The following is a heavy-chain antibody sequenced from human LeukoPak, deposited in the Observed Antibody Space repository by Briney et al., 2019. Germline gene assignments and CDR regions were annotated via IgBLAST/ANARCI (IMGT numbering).Heavy chain of an antibody. V-gene: IGHV1-69*04. Sequence: SVKVSCKASGGTFSSYGISWVRQAPGQGLEWMGRIIPILGIANYAQKFQGRVTITADKSTSAAYMELSNLRPEDTAVYYCARERIVAKFLSYWGQGTLVTVSS. CDR2: IIPILGIA. J-gene: IGHJ4*02. D-gene: IGHD5-12*01. CDR1: GGTFSSYG. CDR3: ARERIVAKFLSY.